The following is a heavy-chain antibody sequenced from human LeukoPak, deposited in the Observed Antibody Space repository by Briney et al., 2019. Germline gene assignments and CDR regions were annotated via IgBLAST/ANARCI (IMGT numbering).Heavy chain of an antibody. CDR2: FYHSGST. CDR1: GYSLSSGYY. Sequence: SETLSLTCAVSGYSLSSGYYWGWIRQPPGKGLEWIGSFYHSGSTYYNPSLKRRVTISVDTSKNHFSLKLSSVTAAYTAVYYCARLYGPIESPFDYWGQGTLVTVSS. D-gene: IGHD2-8*01. CDR3: ARLYGPIESPFDY. J-gene: IGHJ4*02. V-gene: IGHV4-38-2*01.